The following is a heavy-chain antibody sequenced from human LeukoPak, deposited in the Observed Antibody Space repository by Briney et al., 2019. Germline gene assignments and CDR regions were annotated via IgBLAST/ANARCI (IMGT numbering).Heavy chain of an antibody. Sequence: ASVKVSCKASGYTFTSYYMHWVRQAPGQGLEWMGIINPSGGNTSYAQKFQGRVTMTRDTSTSTVYMELSSLRSEDTAVYYCASNYYDSSGYYYDTPPGYWGQGTLVTVSS. D-gene: IGHD3-22*01. V-gene: IGHV1-46*01. CDR2: INPSGGNT. J-gene: IGHJ4*02. CDR1: GYTFTSYY. CDR3: ASNYYDSSGYYYDTPPGY.